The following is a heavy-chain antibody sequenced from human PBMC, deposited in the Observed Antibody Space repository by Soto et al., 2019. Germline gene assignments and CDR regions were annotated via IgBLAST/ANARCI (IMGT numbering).Heavy chain of an antibody. D-gene: IGHD2-15*01. J-gene: IGHJ6*02. CDR2: INPNSGGT. CDR1: GYTFTGYY. CDR3: AREAATDYYYCYGMDV. V-gene: IGHV1-2*04. Sequence: QVQLVQSGAEVKKPGASVKVSCKASGYTFTGYYMHWVRQAPGQGLEWMGWINPNSGGTNYAQKFQGWVTMTRDTSISTAYMELSRLRSDDTAVYYCAREAATDYYYCYGMDVWGQGPTVTVAS.